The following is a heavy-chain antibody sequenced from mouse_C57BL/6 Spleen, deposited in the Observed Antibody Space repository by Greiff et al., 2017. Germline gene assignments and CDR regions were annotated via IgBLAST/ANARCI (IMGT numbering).Heavy chain of an antibody. V-gene: IGHV5-6*02. CDR1: GFTFSSYG. Sequence: EVKLEESGGDLVKPGGSLKLSCAASGFTFSSYGMSWVRQTPDKRLEWVATISSGGSSTYSPDNVKGRFTISRDNAKNTLYLQMSSLKSEDTAMYYCARNGDSACLVAYWGQGTLVTVSA. J-gene: IGHJ3*01. CDR2: ISSGGSST. CDR3: ARNGDSACLVAY. D-gene: IGHD3-3*01.